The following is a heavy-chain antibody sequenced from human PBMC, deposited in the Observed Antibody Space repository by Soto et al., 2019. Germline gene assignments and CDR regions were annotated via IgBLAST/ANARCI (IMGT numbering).Heavy chain of an antibody. V-gene: IGHV3-33*01. J-gene: IGHJ4*02. D-gene: IGHD6-19*01. CDR2: IWYDGSNK. CDR3: AGPNSSGWYYYFDY. Sequence: PGGSLRLSCAASGFTFSSYDMHWVRQAPGKGLEWVAVIWYDGSNKYYADSVKGRFTISRDNSKNTLYLQMNSLRAEDTAVYYCAGPNSSGWYYYFDYWGQGTLVTVSS. CDR1: GFTFSSYD.